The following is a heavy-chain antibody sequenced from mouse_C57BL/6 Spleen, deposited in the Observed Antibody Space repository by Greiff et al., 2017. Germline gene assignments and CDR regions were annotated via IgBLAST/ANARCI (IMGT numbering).Heavy chain of an antibody. J-gene: IGHJ4*01. CDR3: ARIRAGEGYYAMDY. CDR1: GYTFTSYW. CDR2: IYPGSGST. D-gene: IGHD3-1*01. V-gene: IGHV1-55*01. Sequence: QVQLQQPGAELVKPGASVKMSCKASGYTFTSYWITWVKQRPGQGLEWIGDIYPGSGSTNYNEKFKSKATLTVDTSSSTAYMRLSSLTSEDSAVYYCARIRAGEGYYAMDYWGQGTSVTVSS.